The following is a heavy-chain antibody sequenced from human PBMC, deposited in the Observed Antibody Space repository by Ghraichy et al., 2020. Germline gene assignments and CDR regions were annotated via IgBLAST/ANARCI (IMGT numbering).Heavy chain of an antibody. D-gene: IGHD5-24*01. Sequence: GGSLRLSCAASGFTFSGYAIHWVRQASGKGLEWVGRIRTTTNNYATSSAVSVKDRFTLSRDDSKNTAYLQMGSLKTEDTAVYYWTTNRRDGYNGEASDIWGQGIMVSVS. J-gene: IGHJ3*02. V-gene: IGHV3-73*01. CDR3: TTNRRDGYNGEASDI. CDR2: IRTTTNNYAT. CDR1: GFTFSGYA.